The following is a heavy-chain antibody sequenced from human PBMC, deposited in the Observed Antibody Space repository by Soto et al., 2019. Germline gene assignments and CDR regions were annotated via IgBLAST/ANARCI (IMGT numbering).Heavy chain of an antibody. CDR2: ISSSSSYI. CDR3: ARGGDGYDFWSGYYGDYYYGMDV. CDR1: GFTFSSYS. J-gene: IGHJ6*02. Sequence: XESLRLSCAASGFTFSSYSMNWVRQAPGKGLEWVSSISSSSSYIYYADSVKGRFTISRDNAKNPLYLQMNSLRAEDTAVYYCARGGDGYDFWSGYYGDYYYGMDVWGQGTTVTVSS. D-gene: IGHD3-3*01. V-gene: IGHV3-21*01.